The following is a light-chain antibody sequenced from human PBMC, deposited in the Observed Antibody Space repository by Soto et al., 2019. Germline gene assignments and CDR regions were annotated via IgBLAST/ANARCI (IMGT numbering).Light chain of an antibody. J-gene: IGLJ2*01. Sequence: QSALTQPPSASGSPGQSVTISCTGTSSDVGGYNYVSWYQQHPGKAPKLMIYEVSKRPSGVTDRFSGSKSGNTASLTVSGLQAEDEADYYCSSYAGSNNLGVFGGGTTLTVL. CDR1: SSDVGGYNY. CDR2: EVS. CDR3: SSYAGSNNLGV. V-gene: IGLV2-8*01.